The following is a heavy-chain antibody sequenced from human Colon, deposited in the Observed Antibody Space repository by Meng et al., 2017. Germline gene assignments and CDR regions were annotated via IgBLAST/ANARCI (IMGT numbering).Heavy chain of an antibody. J-gene: IGHJ4*02. Sequence: QVQLVQSGAEVTKQGASVTVSCKASGYTLYIHWVRLRPGEGLEWMGRINPRTGDTKSAQSFQGRVNMTRDTSTTTFSMDLRSLTTDDSAIYFCARESADGGSFDLWGQGTLVTVSS. D-gene: IGHD2-15*01. CDR1: GYTLY. CDR2: INPRTGDT. V-gene: IGHV1-2*06. CDR3: ARESADGGSFDL.